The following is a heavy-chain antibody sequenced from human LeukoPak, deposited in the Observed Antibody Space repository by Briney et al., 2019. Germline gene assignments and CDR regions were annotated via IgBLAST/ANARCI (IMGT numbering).Heavy chain of an antibody. CDR2: ISYDGSNK. V-gene: IGHV3-30-3*01. J-gene: IGHJ4*02. CDR1: GFTFSSYA. Sequence: GGSLRLSCAASGFTFSSYAMHWVRRAPGKGLEWVAVISYDGSNKYYADSVKGRFTISRDNSKNTLYLQMNSLRAEDTAVYYCARDILSGNPDFDYWGQGTLVTVSS. CDR3: ARDILSGNPDFDY. D-gene: IGHD3-3*02.